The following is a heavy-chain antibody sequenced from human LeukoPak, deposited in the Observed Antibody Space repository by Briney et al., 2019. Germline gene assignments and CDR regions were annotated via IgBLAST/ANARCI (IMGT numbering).Heavy chain of an antibody. J-gene: IGHJ4*02. CDR1: GFTFSSYG. Sequence: GRCLRPSCAASGFTFSSYGMDWVRQAPGKGLEWVAVIWYDGSNKSYAESVKGRFTISRDNSKNTLYLQMNSLRAEDTAVYYYARDSLSNLNYESCVDYWGQGTLVTVSS. CDR2: IWYDGSNK. V-gene: IGHV3-33*01. D-gene: IGHD1-7*01. CDR3: ARDSLSNLNYESCVDY.